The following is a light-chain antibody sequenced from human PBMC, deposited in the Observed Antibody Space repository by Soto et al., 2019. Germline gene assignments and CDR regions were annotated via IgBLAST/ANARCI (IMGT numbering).Light chain of an antibody. CDR2: DAS. CDR3: QQYNSYLWT. J-gene: IGKJ1*01. Sequence: QIAESPSTLSASVGDRVTITCRAGQSISSWLAWYQQKPGKAPKLLIYDASSLESGVPSRFSGSGSGTEFTLTISSLQPDDLATYYCQQYNSYLWTFGQGTKV. V-gene: IGKV1-5*01. CDR1: QSISSW.